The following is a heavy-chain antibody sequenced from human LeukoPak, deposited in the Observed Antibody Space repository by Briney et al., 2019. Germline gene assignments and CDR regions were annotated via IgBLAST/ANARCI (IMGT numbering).Heavy chain of an antibody. CDR2: FYYSGFT. CDR1: DDSISRSSYY. V-gene: IGHV4-39*02. Sequence: KSSETLSLTCSVSDDSISRSSYYWGWIRQPPGKGLEWIGTFYYSGFTYYNPSLKNRVTISVDTSKNQFSLKLSSVTAEDTAVYYCARDGDQTMVRGVITFRGGGMDVWGQGTTVTVSS. CDR3: ARDGDQTMVRGVITFRGGGMDV. D-gene: IGHD3-10*01. J-gene: IGHJ6*02.